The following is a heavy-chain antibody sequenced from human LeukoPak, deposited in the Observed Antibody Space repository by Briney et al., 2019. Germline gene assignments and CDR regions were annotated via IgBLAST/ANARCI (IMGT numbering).Heavy chain of an antibody. CDR3: TTVSHFYL. CDR2: IKNGGTT. Sequence: GGSLRLSCAASGFTFTDACLSWVRQAPGKGLEWVGRIKNGGTTDYAAPVEGRFTISRDDSKATLYLQMNSLKTEDTAMYYCTTVSHFYLGGQGTLVTVSS. V-gene: IGHV3-15*01. D-gene: IGHD2/OR15-2a*01. CDR1: GFTFTDAC. J-gene: IGHJ4*02.